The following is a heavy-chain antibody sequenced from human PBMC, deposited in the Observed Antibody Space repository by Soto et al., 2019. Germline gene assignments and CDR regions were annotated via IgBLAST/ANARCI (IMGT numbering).Heavy chain of an antibody. CDR3: ARDLGISGWYL. CDR1: GFTFRSYD. Sequence: EVQLLESGGGLAQPGGSLRLSCTASGFTFRSYDMSWVRQAPGRGLEWVSGISGGGDKTYNADSVKGRFTISRDNSKNMLFLQMNSLRVDDTAVYFCARDLGISGWYLWGQGTLVTVSS. D-gene: IGHD6-19*01. CDR2: ISGGGDKT. V-gene: IGHV3-23*01. J-gene: IGHJ4*02.